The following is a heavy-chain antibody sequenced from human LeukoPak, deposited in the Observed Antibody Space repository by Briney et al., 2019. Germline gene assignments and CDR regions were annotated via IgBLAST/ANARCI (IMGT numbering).Heavy chain of an antibody. CDR2: ISGSGGST. V-gene: IGHV3-23*01. CDR3: AKDRAYYTEYFHH. J-gene: IGHJ1*01. D-gene: IGHD3-3*01. CDR1: GFTFNSYA. Sequence: GGSLRLSCAASGFTFNSYAMSWVRQAPGKGLEWVSAISGSGGSTYYADSVKGRFTISRDNSKNTLYLQMNSLRAEDTAVYYCAKDRAYYTEYFHHWGQGTLVTVSS.